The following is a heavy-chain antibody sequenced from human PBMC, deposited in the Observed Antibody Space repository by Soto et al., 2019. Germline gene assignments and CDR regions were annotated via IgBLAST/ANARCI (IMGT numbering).Heavy chain of an antibody. V-gene: IGHV1-18*01. CDR3: ARGGAVNYYHGMDV. CDR2: ISAYNGKT. CDR1: GYTFTSYG. D-gene: IGHD5-12*01. Sequence: QVQLVQSGGEVKKPGASVKLSCTASGYTFTSYGISWVRQAPGQGLEWMGWISAYNGKTNYAQNVQGRVTMTTDTSTRTAYMDLRSLISDDTAVYYCARGGAVNYYHGMDVWGQGITVTVSS. J-gene: IGHJ6*02.